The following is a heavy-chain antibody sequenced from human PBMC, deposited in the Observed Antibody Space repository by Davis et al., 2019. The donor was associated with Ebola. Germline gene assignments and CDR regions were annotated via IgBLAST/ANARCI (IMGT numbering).Heavy chain of an antibody. CDR3: ARLLVPAANVRWFDP. CDR2: IYDSGST. V-gene: IGHV4-61*08. D-gene: IGHD2-2*01. Sequence: SETLSLTCTVSGGSISSGAYYWSWIRHHPGKGLEWIGYIYDSGSTEYNPSLKSRVTISVDTSKNQFSLKLVSVTAADTAVYYCARLLVPAANVRWFDPWGLGTLVTVSS. J-gene: IGHJ5*02. CDR1: GGSISSGAYY.